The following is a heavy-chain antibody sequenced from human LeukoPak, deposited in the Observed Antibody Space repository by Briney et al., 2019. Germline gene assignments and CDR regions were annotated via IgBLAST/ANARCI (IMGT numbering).Heavy chain of an antibody. V-gene: IGHV1-18*04. CDR2: ISAYNGDT. CDR3: ARAVGPYDSSGYYDRSFDY. CDR1: GYTFTNFK. D-gene: IGHD3-22*01. J-gene: IGHJ4*02. Sequence: ASVKVSCKASGYTFTNFKIHWVRQAPGQGLEWMGWISAYNGDTSYEQRLQGRVTMTTDTSTNIAYMELRSLRSDDTAVYYCARAVGPYDSSGYYDRSFDYWGQGTLVTVSS.